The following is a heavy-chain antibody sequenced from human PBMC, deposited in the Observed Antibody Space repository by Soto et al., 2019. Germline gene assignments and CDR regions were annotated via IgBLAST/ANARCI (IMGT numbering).Heavy chain of an antibody. CDR1: GYTFTSYD. CDR2: MNPNSGNT. D-gene: IGHD6-13*01. J-gene: IGHJ5*02. CDR3: ARERSAAGAGWFDP. Sequence: ASVKVSCKASGYTFTSYDINWVRQATGQGLEWMGWMNPNSGNTDYAQKFQGRVTMTRNTSISTAYMELSSLRSEDTAVYYCARERSAAGAGWFDPWGQGTRVTVSS. V-gene: IGHV1-8*01.